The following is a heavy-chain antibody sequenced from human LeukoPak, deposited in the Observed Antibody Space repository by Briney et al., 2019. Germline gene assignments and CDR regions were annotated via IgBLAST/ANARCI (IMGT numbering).Heavy chain of an antibody. CDR3: TKEEGPYSLTPYSVGLFDF. CDR2: ISKDGTYK. V-gene: IGHV3-30*04. D-gene: IGHD4-11*01. CDR1: GYTFSNFA. Sequence: GGSLRLSWEVAGYTFSNFAVNWVRQAPGKGLEWVAVISKDGTYKYFSDSVKGRFTVSRDNSKNTAYLQMNSLRCEHTGMYYCTKEEGPYSLTPYSVGLFDFWGPGTLVSVSS. J-gene: IGHJ4*02.